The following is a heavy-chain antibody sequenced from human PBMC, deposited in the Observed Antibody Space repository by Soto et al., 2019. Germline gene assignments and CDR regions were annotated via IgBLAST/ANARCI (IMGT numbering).Heavy chain of an antibody. J-gene: IGHJ4*02. D-gene: IGHD1-26*01. CDR1: GGTFSSYA. CDR2: IIPIFGTA. CDR3: AREIGSTTPGQYFDY. V-gene: IGHV1-69*01. Sequence: QVQLVQSGAEVKKPGSSVKFSCKASGGTFSSYAISWVRQAPGQGLEWMGGIIPIFGTANYAQKFQGRVTITADESRSTAYMELSSLRSEDTAVYYCAREIGSTTPGQYFDYWCQGTLVTVSS.